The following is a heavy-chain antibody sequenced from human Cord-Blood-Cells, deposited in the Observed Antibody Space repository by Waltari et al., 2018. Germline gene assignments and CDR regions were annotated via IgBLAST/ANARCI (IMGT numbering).Heavy chain of an antibody. Sequence: QVQLVQSGAEVKKHGASVKVSCKVSGYTLTELSMHWVRQAPGKGLEWMGGFDPEDGETIYAQKFQGRVTMTEDTSTDTAYMELSSLRSEDTAVYYCATELEYSSSSGRAFDIWGQGTMVTVSS. J-gene: IGHJ3*02. CDR1: GYTLTELS. CDR3: ATELEYSSSSGRAFDI. V-gene: IGHV1-24*01. CDR2: FDPEDGET. D-gene: IGHD6-6*01.